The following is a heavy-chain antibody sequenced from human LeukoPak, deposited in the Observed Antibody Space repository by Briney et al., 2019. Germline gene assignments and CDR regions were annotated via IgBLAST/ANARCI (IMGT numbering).Heavy chain of an antibody. CDR2: INWHGGST. D-gene: IGHD2-21*01. CDR3: ARDWVGISRNAFDT. CDR1: GFTFDDYG. J-gene: IGHJ3*02. V-gene: IGHV3-20*04. Sequence: PGGSLRLSCAASGFTFDDYGMSWVRQAPGKGLEWVSNINWHGGSTGYADSVKGRFTISRDNAKKSLYLQMNSLRAEDTALYYCARDWVGISRNAFDTWGQGTMVTVSS.